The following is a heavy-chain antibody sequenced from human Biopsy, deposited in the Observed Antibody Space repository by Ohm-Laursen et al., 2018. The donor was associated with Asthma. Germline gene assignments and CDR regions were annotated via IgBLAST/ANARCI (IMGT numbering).Heavy chain of an antibody. D-gene: IGHD4-17*01. CDR3: ARKARHGDYDFDY. J-gene: IGHJ4*02. CDR2: VSYDGGVA. V-gene: IGHV3-33*08. CDR1: GFVFRSHA. Sequence: SLRLSCAATGFVFRSHAMHWVRQAPGKGLEWVAVVSYDGGVAHYADSVKGRFTISGDNSKNTLYLQMNSLRAEDTAVYYCARKARHGDYDFDYWGQGTLVTVSS.